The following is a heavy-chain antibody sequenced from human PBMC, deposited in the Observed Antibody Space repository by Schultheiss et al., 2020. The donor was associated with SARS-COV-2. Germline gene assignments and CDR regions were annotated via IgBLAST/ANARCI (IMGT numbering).Heavy chain of an antibody. CDR1: GGSFSGYY. D-gene: IGHD3-10*01. Sequence: SETLSLTCAVYGGSFSGYYWSWIRQPPGKGLEWIGYIYYSGSTYYNPSLKSLVTISVDTSKNQFSLKLSSVTAADTAVYYCATLYGPVAFDIWGQGTMVTVSS. J-gene: IGHJ3*02. CDR3: ATLYGPVAFDI. CDR2: IYYSGST. V-gene: IGHV4-34*09.